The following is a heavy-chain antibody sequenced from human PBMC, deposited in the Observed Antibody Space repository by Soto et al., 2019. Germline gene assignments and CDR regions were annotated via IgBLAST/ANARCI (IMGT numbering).Heavy chain of an antibody. D-gene: IGHD2-2*01. CDR2: IYHSGST. V-gene: IGHV4-38-2*01. J-gene: IGHJ6*02. CDR3: ARNRWSSGIVVVPAATGGAGGYYCMDF. Sequence: SETLSLTCAVSGYSIGSGYYWGWIRQPPGXGLEWIGSIYHSGSTYYNPSLKSRVTISVDTSKNQFSLKLSSVTAADTAVYYCARNRWSSGIVVVPAATGGAGGYYCMDFWGQGTTVTVSS. CDR1: GYSIGSGYY.